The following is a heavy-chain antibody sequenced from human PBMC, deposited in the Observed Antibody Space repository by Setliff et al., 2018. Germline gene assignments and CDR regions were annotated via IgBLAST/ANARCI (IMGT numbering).Heavy chain of an antibody. CDR3: ARAGDAAAGRKGVFEH. J-gene: IGHJ4*02. V-gene: IGHV1-46*01. D-gene: IGHD6-13*01. Sequence: GASVKVSCKASGYTFIRYYMYWVRQAPGQGPAWMGTINPGGGSTSYAERFLDRITLTRNTSTSTIYMEMSSLTSEDTAMYYCARAGDAAAGRKGVFEHWGQGTLVTVSS. CDR1: GYTFIRYY. CDR2: INPGGGST.